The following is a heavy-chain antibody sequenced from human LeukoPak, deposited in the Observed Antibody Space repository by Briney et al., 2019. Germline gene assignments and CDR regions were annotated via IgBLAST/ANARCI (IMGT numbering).Heavy chain of an antibody. CDR3: ARGSAATIIDY. J-gene: IGHJ4*02. CDR1: GFTFSSYS. V-gene: IGHV3-21*05. Sequence: KAGGSLRLSCAASGFTFSSYSMNWVRQAPGKGLEWVSYISSSSSYIYYADSVKGRFTISRDNAKNSLYLQMNSLRAEDTAVYYCARGSAATIIDYWGQGTLVTVSS. CDR2: ISSSSSYI. D-gene: IGHD5-12*01.